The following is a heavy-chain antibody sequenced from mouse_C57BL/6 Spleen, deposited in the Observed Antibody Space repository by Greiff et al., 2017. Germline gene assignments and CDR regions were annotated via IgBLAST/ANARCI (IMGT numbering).Heavy chain of an antibody. CDR1: GFSLTSYG. CDR3: ARNLAYYGNYGAMDY. J-gene: IGHJ4*01. CDR2: IWSGGCT. Sequence: QVQLQQSGPGLVQPSQSLSITCTVSGFSLTSYGVHWVRQSPGKGLEWLGVIWSGGCTDYNAAFISRLSIIKDKSKSQVFIKMNSLQADDTAIYYCARNLAYYGNYGAMDYWGQGTSVTVSS. V-gene: IGHV2-2*01. D-gene: IGHD2-10*01.